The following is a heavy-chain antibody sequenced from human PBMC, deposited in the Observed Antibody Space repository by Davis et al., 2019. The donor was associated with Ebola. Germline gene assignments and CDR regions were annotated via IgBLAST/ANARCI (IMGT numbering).Heavy chain of an antibody. J-gene: IGHJ6*02. CDR2: IKTDGSTT. CDR3: VRDTSHQLPHWLYYFYGMDV. V-gene: IGHV3-74*01. D-gene: IGHD2-2*01. CDR1: GFSFTYFW. Sequence: GESLKISCAASGFSFTYFWMHWVRQAPGKGLEWVARIKTDGSTTRYADSVKGRFTISRDNTKNMLYLQMNSLRGEDTAVYYCVRDTSHQLPHWLYYFYGMDVWGQGTTVTVSS.